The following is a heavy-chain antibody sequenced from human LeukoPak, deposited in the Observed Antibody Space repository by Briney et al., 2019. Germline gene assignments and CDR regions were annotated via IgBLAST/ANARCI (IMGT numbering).Heavy chain of an antibody. D-gene: IGHD3-22*01. CDR1: GYTFTSYG. CDR2: ISAYNGNT. J-gene: IGHJ4*02. Sequence: GASVKVSCKASGYTFTSYGISWVRQAPGQGLEWMGWISAYNGNTNYAQKLQGRVTMTTDTSTSTAYMELSSLRSEDTAVYYCARDRGNYYDSSGYYTLGYWGQGTLVTVSS. CDR3: ARDRGNYYDSSGYYTLGY. V-gene: IGHV1-18*01.